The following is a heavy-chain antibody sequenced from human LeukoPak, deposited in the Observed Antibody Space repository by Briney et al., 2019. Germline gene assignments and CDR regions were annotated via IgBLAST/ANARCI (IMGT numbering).Heavy chain of an antibody. Sequence: PGGSLRLSCAASGFTFSSYAMHWVRQAPGKGLEWVAVISYDGSNKYYADSVKGRFTISRENAKNSLYLQMNSLRAEDTAVYYCARVDTAMVLDYWGQGTLVTVSS. J-gene: IGHJ4*02. CDR1: GFTFSSYA. CDR2: ISYDGSNK. CDR3: ARVDTAMVLDY. D-gene: IGHD5-18*01. V-gene: IGHV3-30*14.